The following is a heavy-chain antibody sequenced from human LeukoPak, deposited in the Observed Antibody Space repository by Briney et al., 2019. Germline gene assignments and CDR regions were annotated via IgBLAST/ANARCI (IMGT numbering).Heavy chain of an antibody. CDR1: GGTFSSYA. CDR3: ARGSWYNVATPYYYYYYMDV. CDR2: IIPIFGTA. J-gene: IGHJ6*03. D-gene: IGHD6-13*01. V-gene: IGHV1-69*01. Sequence: SVKVSCKASGGTFSSYAISWVRQAPGQGLEWMGGIIPIFGTANYAQKFQGRVTITADESTSTAYMELSSLRSEDTAVYYCARGSWYNVATPYYYYYYMDVWGEGTTVTISS.